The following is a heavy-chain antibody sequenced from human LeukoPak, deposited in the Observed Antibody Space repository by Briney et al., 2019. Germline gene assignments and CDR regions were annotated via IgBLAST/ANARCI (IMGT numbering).Heavy chain of an antibody. CDR2: ISSRGSTI. V-gene: IGHV3-11*01. J-gene: IGHJ4*02. CDR3: ARAPGDSSGYQ. Sequence: GGSLRLSCAASGFTLSDYYMSWVRQAPGKVLEWVSYISSRGSTIYYADSVKGRYTNYRDNAKNSVYLQMNSLRAEDTAVYYCARAPGDSSGYQWGQGTLVTVAS. D-gene: IGHD3-22*01. CDR1: GFTLSDYY.